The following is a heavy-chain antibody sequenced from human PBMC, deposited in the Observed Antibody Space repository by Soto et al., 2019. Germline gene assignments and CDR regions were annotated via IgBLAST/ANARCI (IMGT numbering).Heavy chain of an antibody. CDR3: AKEKPTNSITMVRGVIDV. CDR1: GGTFSSYA. V-gene: IGHV1-69*06. J-gene: IGHJ6*02. CDR2: IIPIFGTA. Sequence: QVQLVQSGAEVKKPGSSVKVSCKAYGGTFSSYAISWVRQAPGQGLEWMGGIIPIFGTANYAQKFQGRVTITADKSTTTIYMELSSLRSKDTAVYYCAKEKPTNSITMVRGVIDVWGQGTTVTGSS. D-gene: IGHD3-10*01.